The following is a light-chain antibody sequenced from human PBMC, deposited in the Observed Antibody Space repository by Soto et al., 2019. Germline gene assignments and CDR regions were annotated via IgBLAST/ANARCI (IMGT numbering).Light chain of an antibody. Sequence: DIQMTQSPSSLSASVGDRVTITCRASQGFSTYLAWYQQKPWNVPKLLIYAASTLQSGVPSRFSGSGSGTDFTLTISSLQPEDVATYYCQKYNSAPLTFGGGTKVEIK. CDR2: AAS. V-gene: IGKV1-27*01. CDR3: QKYNSAPLT. CDR1: QGFSTY. J-gene: IGKJ4*01.